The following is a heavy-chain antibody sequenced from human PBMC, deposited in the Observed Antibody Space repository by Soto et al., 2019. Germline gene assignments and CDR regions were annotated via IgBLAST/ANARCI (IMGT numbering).Heavy chain of an antibody. D-gene: IGHD2-15*01. J-gene: IGHJ4*02. CDR1: GFTFSSYA. V-gene: IGHV3-64*01. Sequence: EVQLVESGGGLVQPGGSLRLSCAASGFTFSSYAMHWVRQAPGKGLEYVSAITSSGNSPYYANSVKGRFTISRDNSKNSLYRQMGSLRAEDMAVYYCAREYCSGGNCQLFFAYWGQGTLVTVSS. CDR2: ITSSGNSP. CDR3: AREYCSGGNCQLFFAY.